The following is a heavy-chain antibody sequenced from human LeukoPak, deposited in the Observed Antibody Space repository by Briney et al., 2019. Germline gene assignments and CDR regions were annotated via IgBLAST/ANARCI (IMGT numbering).Heavy chain of an antibody. J-gene: IGHJ6*02. CDR1: GGSISNYY. CDR2: IYYSGST. CDR3: ARVSGATGYGMDV. D-gene: IGHD1-26*01. V-gene: IGHV4-39*07. Sequence: SETLSLTCAVSGGSISNYYWGWIRQPPGKGLEWIGSIYYSGSTYYNPSLKSRVTISVDTSKNQFSLKLSSVTAADTAVYYCARVSGATGYGMDVWGQGTTVTVSS.